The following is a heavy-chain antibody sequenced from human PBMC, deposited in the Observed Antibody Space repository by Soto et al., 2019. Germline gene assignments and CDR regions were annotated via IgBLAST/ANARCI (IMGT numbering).Heavy chain of an antibody. Sequence: SVKFSSKASGGTFSSYAISWLRHAPGQGLEWMGGIIPIFGTANYAQKFQGRVTITADKSTSTAYMELSSLRSEDTAVYYCARCEYGDYYFDYWGQGTLVTVSS. D-gene: IGHD4-17*01. J-gene: IGHJ4*02. CDR3: ARCEYGDYYFDY. V-gene: IGHV1-69*06. CDR2: IIPIFGTA. CDR1: GGTFSSYA.